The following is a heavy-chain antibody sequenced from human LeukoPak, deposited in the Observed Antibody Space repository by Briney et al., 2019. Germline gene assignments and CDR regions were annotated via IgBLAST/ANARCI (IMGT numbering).Heavy chain of an antibody. CDR3: ARGLKWLRSSFGWFDP. V-gene: IGHV3-23*01. D-gene: IGHD5-12*01. CDR1: GFTFSSYA. CDR2: ISGSGGST. J-gene: IGHJ5*02. Sequence: PGGSLRLSCAASGFTFSSYAMSWVRQAPGKGLEWVSAISGSGGSTYYADSVKGRFTISRDNSKNTLYLQMNSLRAEDTAVYYCARGLKWLRSSFGWFDPWGQGTLVTVSS.